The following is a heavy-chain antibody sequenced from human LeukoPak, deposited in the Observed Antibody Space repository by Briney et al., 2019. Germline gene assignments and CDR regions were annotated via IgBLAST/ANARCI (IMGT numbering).Heavy chain of an antibody. D-gene: IGHD2-2*01. CDR1: GFTFSSYW. CDR2: ISSDGSGT. CDR3: ACWDCSSTSCYLTY. Sequence: GSLRLSCAASGFTFSSYWMHWVRQAPGKGLVWVSRISSDGSGTNYADSVKGRFTISRDNSKNTLYLQMNSLRAEDTAVYYCACWDCSSTSCYLTYWGQGTLVTVSS. V-gene: IGHV3-74*01. J-gene: IGHJ4*02.